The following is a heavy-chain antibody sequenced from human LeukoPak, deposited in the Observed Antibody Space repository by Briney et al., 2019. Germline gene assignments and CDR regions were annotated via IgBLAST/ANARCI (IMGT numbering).Heavy chain of an antibody. D-gene: IGHD2-8*01. Sequence: PGGSLRLSCAASGFTFSSYDIHWVRQATGKGLEWVSAIDTAGDTYYPGSVKGRFTISRENAKNSLYLQMNSLRAGDTAVYYCARELVYSWFDPWGQGTLVTVSS. CDR3: ARELVYSWFDP. J-gene: IGHJ5*02. CDR1: GFTFSSYD. CDR2: IDTAGDT. V-gene: IGHV3-13*04.